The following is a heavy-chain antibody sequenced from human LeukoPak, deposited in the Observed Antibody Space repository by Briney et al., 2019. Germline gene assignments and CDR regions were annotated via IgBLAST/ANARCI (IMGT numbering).Heavy chain of an antibody. Sequence: GGSLRLSCAASGFTFSSYSMNWVRQAPGKGLEWDSSISSSSSYIYYADSVKGRFTISRDNAKNSLYLQMNSLRAEDTAVYYCARDPTAAGANWFDPWGQGTLVTVSS. V-gene: IGHV3-21*01. D-gene: IGHD6-13*01. CDR1: GFTFSSYS. CDR2: ISSSSSYI. CDR3: ARDPTAAGANWFDP. J-gene: IGHJ5*02.